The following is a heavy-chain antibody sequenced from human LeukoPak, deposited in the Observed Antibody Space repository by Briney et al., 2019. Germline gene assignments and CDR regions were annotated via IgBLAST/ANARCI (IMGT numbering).Heavy chain of an antibody. D-gene: IGHD3-10*01. V-gene: IGHV1-2*02. CDR3: ARVIGFGELSLGY. CDR1: GYTFTGYY. Sequence: ASVKVSCKASGYTFTGYYIQWVRQAPGQGLEWMGWINPKSGGTNYAQKFQGRVTMTRDTSINTAYMELTSLRSDDTAVYYCARVIGFGELSLGYWGQGTLVTVSS. CDR2: INPKSGGT. J-gene: IGHJ4*02.